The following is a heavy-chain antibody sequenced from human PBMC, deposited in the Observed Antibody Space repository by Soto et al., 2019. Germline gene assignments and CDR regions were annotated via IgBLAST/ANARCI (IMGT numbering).Heavy chain of an antibody. J-gene: IGHJ4*02. Sequence: QVQLVESGGGVVQPGRSLRLSCAVSGFTFSLYGMHWVRQAPGKGLEWVAFISYDGRNEYYSDSVKGRFTISRDSSKNTLYLQMNSLRPEDTAVYYCARDSGRWPPLTGRWGQGTLVTVSS. CDR1: GFTFSLYG. V-gene: IGHV3-30*03. D-gene: IGHD3-10*01. CDR2: ISYDGRNE. CDR3: ARDSGRWPPLTGR.